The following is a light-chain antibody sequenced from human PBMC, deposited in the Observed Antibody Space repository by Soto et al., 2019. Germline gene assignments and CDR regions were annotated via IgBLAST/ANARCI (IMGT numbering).Light chain of an antibody. CDR1: SSDVGGYNY. J-gene: IGLJ1*01. CDR2: EVS. CDR3: SSYTSSSTLYV. Sequence: SVLTQPASVCGSPGQSLTILCTGTSSDVGGYNYVSGYQQHPGKAPNLIIYEVSNRPSGLSNLFSGSKSGNTASLTISVLQAEDEADYYCSSYTSSSTLYVFGTGTKVTVL. V-gene: IGLV2-14*01.